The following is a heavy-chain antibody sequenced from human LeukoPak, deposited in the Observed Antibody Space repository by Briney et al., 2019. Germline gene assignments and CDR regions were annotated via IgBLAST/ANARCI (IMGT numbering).Heavy chain of an antibody. CDR1: GYTFTAYG. V-gene: IGHV1-18*01. Sequence: ASVKVSCKASGYTFTAYGVSWVRQAPGLGLEWMGWISANNGNTNYAQKFQGRVTMTTDTSTSTAYMELRSLRSDDTAVYFCVRDRSSSSYYSCWGQGTLVTVSS. J-gene: IGHJ4*02. CDR2: ISANNGNT. D-gene: IGHD6-13*01. CDR3: VRDRSSSSYYSC.